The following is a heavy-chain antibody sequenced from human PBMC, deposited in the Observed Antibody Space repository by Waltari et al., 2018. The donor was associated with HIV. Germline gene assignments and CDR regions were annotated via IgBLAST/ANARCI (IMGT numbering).Heavy chain of an antibody. D-gene: IGHD6-13*01. CDR3: ARDRSSSWYGRDYYYYGMDV. J-gene: IGHJ6*02. Sequence: QVQLVESGGGVVQSGRSLRLSCATSGFIFSNYGMHWVRPAPGKGLEWVAIIWYDGSNKYFADSVKGRFTISRDNSKNTLYLQMNSLRAEDTAVYYCARDRSSSWYGRDYYYYGMDVWGQGTTVTVSS. CDR1: GFIFSNYG. CDR2: IWYDGSNK. V-gene: IGHV3-33*01.